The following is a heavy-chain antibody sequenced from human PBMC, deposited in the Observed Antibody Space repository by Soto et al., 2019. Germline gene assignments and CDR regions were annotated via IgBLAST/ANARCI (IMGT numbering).Heavy chain of an antibody. CDR2: INIYGTIT. V-gene: IGHV3-74*01. CDR3: ARDFGTYEYRSVSYGEF. J-gene: IGHJ6*04. D-gene: IGHD3-10*01. Sequence: EVQLVESGGGLVQPGGSLRLSCAASGFTFRSYWMHWVRHAPGKGLVWVAVINIYGTITSYADSLKGRFTISRDKAKNTLYAQMNSLRAEDTAVYYCARDFGTYEYRSVSYGEFWGKWTTVTVSS. CDR1: GFTFRSYW.